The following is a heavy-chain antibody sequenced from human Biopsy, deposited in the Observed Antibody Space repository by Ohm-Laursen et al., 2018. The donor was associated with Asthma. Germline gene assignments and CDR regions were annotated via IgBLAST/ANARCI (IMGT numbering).Heavy chain of an antibody. J-gene: IGHJ3*01. CDR2: VNTGNGDT. Sequence: SVKVSCKASGYNFISFAIHWVRQAPGQRLEWMGWVNTGNGDTKYSQKFQGRVTITRDTSASTAYMELRSLRSGDTATYYCARTYYNFLTGQVKDVFGVWGQGTMVTVSS. V-gene: IGHV1-3*04. D-gene: IGHD3-9*01. CDR3: ARTYYNFLTGQVKDVFGV. CDR1: GYNFISFA.